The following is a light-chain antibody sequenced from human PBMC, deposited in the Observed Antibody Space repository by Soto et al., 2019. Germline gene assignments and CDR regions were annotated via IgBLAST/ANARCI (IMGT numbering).Light chain of an antibody. CDR1: SSNIGGNA. Sequence: QSVLTQPPSASGTPGQRVTISCSGSSSNIGGNAVNWYQQLPRTAPRVLIYSNNHRPSGVPDRFSGSKSATSASLVISGLQSEDEAHYYCAAYDDSLNGVVFGGGTQLTVL. CDR2: SNN. V-gene: IGLV1-44*01. J-gene: IGLJ2*01. CDR3: AAYDDSLNGVV.